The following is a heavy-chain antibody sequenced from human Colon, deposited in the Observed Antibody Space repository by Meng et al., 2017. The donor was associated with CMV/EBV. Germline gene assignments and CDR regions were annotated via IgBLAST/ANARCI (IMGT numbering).Heavy chain of an antibody. J-gene: IGHJ5*02. CDR1: GFAFSSYE. CDR3: ARDLISGTYSGYESDLGP. CDR2: ISSAGGDR. D-gene: IGHD5-12*01. V-gene: IGHV3-48*03. Sequence: GGSLRLSCVASGFAFSSYEMNWVRQAPGKGLEWVAYISSAGGDRYYADSVKGRFTISRHNAQRSLYLEMNSLSGDDTAVYYCARDLISGTYSGYESDLGPWGQGTLVTVSS.